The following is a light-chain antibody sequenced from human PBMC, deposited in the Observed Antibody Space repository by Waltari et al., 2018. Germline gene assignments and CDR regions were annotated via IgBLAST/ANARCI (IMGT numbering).Light chain of an antibody. Sequence: QTVVTQEPAFSVSPGGTVTLTCGLNSGSVSTTYYPSWYQQTPGQAPRHLIYNTNMRSAGVPDRFSGSILGDKAALTITGAQADDECDYYCALYMGRGIRVFGGGTKLTVL. V-gene: IGLV8-61*01. CDR3: ALYMGRGIRV. J-gene: IGLJ2*01. CDR2: NTN. CDR1: SGSVSTTYY.